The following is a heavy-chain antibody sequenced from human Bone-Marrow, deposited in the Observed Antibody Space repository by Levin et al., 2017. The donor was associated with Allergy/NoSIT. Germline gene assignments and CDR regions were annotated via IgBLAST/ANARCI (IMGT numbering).Heavy chain of an antibody. Sequence: SGPTLVKPTQTLTLTCTFSGFSLSPNEVGVGWIRQPPGKALEWLALIYWDDDKRYSPSLKSRLTITKDTSKNQVVLTMTNMDPVDTATYYCASSPIFEGRNWFDPWGPGTLVTVSS. CDR3: ASSPIFEGRNWFDP. D-gene: IGHD3-9*01. J-gene: IGHJ5*02. V-gene: IGHV2-5*02. CDR2: IYWDDDK. CDR1: GFSLSPNEVG.